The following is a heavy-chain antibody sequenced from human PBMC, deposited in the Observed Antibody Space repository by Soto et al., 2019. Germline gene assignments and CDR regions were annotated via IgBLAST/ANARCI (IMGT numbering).Heavy chain of an antibody. V-gene: IGHV3-21*01. CDR3: ARGLRGYDFAAKDY. J-gene: IGHJ4*02. CDR1: GFTFSSYS. Sequence: GGSLRLSCAASGFTFSSYSMNWVRQAPGKGLEWVSSISSSSSYIYYADSVKGRFTISRDNAKNSLYLQMNSLRAEDTAVYYCARGLRGYDFAAKDYWGQGTLVTVSS. CDR2: ISSSSSYI. D-gene: IGHD5-12*01.